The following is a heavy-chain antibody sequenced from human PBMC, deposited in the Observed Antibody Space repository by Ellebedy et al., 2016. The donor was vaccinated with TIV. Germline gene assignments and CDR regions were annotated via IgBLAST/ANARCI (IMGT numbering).Heavy chain of an antibody. J-gene: IGHJ4*02. CDR3: ARELNPPMYYFDY. CDR1: AGSIRGDSHY. Sequence: MPSETLSLTCTVSAGSIRGDSHYLGWFRQPPGKGLEWIGNFYDGGRTEYNSSLRSRVTISVDTSKNQFSLKLSSVTAADTAVYYCARELNPPMYYFDYWGQGALVTVSS. CDR2: FYDGGRT. V-gene: IGHV4-39*07. D-gene: IGHD1-14*01.